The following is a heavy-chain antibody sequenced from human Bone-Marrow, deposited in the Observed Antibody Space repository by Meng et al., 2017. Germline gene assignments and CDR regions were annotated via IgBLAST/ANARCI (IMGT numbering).Heavy chain of an antibody. J-gene: IGHJ4*02. D-gene: IGHD2-2*01. CDR3: ARDQQHCSSTSCYGPGFDY. Sequence: SETLSLTCTVSGGSISSYYWSWIRQPPGKGLEWIGYIYYSGSTNYNPSLKSRVTISVDTSKNQFSLKLSSVTAADTAVYYCARDQQHCSSTSCYGPGFDYWGQGTLVTVSS. CDR1: GGSISSYY. CDR2: IYYSGST. V-gene: IGHV4-59*01.